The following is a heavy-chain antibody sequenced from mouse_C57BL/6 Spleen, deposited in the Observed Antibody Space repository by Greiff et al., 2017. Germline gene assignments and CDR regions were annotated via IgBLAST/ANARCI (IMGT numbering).Heavy chain of an antibody. V-gene: IGHV1-55*01. CDR2: IYPGSGST. J-gene: IGHJ2*01. CDR1: GYTFTSYW. Sequence: VQLQQPGAELVKPGASVKMPCKASGYTFTSYWITWVKQRPGQGLEWIGDIYPGSGSTNYNQKFKSKATLTVDTTSSTAYMQLSSLTAEDTAVYYCARRGSYWGKGNTLTVSS. CDR3: ARRGSY.